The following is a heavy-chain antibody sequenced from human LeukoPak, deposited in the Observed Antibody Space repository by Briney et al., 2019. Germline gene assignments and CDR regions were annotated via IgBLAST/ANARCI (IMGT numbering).Heavy chain of an antibody. J-gene: IGHJ4*02. CDR1: GYTFSDND. CDR2: MNPISGNT. Sequence: ASVKVSCKASGYTFSDNDINWVRQATGQGLEWMGWMNPISGNTGFAQKFQGRVTITRITSISTAYMEMSSLRSDDTAVYYCVRGAKCSGADCDSTKEYVYYFDYWGQGTLVTVSS. CDR3: VRGAKCSGADCDSTKEYVYYFDY. D-gene: IGHD6-25*01. V-gene: IGHV1-8*03.